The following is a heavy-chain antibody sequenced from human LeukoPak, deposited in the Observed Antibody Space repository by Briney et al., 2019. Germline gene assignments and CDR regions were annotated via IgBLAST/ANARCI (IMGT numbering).Heavy chain of an antibody. Sequence: PGGSLTLSCEASVFIFSTHWMHWVRQVPGKGLQWVSRINVDGRRTIYADSVKGRFAISRHNHQNTVSLQMNSLRVDDTAVYYCVGDLLIGGGSWSVPSLDSWGRGILVTVSS. V-gene: IGHV3-74*01. CDR2: INVDGRRT. J-gene: IGHJ4*02. CDR3: VGDLLIGGGSWSVPSLDS. CDR1: VFIFSTHW. D-gene: IGHD1-14*01.